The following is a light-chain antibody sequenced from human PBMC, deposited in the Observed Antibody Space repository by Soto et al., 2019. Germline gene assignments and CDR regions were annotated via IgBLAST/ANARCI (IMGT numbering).Light chain of an antibody. CDR1: QSISSY. J-gene: IGKJ4*01. V-gene: IGKV3-11*01. Sequence: ENVLTQSPATLSLFPGERATLSCRASQSISSYLAWYQQKPGQAPRLLIFDASNRATGIPARFSGSGSGTDFTLTISSLEPEDFAVYYCQQRSNWPLAFGGGTKVEIK. CDR3: QQRSNWPLA. CDR2: DAS.